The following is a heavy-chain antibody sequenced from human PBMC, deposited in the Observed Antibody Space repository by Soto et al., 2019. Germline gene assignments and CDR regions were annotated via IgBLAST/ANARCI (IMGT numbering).Heavy chain of an antibody. CDR1: GLNFGDAW. Sequence: EVQLVESGGGLVNPGGFVRLSCAVSGLNFGDAWMTWVRQAPGKGPEWVGLIRSNINGGTADYAAPVKGRFILSRDDSKSTVYLQMNSLKTEDTAVHYCTKDRPWTFGGELPMWGRGTVVTVSS. CDR2: IRSNINGGTA. D-gene: IGHD3-16*01. CDR3: TKDRPWTFGGELPM. V-gene: IGHV3-15*01. J-gene: IGHJ3*02.